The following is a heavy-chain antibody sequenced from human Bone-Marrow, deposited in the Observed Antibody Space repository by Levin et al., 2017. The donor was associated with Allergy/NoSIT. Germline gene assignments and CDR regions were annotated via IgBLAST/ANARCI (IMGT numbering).Heavy chain of an antibody. V-gene: IGHV3-30-3*01. CDR1: GFMFSRDA. CDR3: ARINYDFWSGFQRGGWFDP. J-gene: IGHJ5*02. CDR2: ISFDEATR. Sequence: PGGSLRLSCAASGFMFSRDAMHWVRQSPGKGLEWVAMISFDEATRKYADSVRGRFTIFRDNSKKTVDLQMNSLRPEDTAMYYCARINYDFWSGFQRGGWFDPWGQGTLVTVSS. D-gene: IGHD3-3*01.